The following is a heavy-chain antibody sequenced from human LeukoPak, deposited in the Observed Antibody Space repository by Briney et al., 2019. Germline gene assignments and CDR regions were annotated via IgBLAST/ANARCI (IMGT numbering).Heavy chain of an antibody. CDR3: ARGVGVTIRTSNFDY. V-gene: IGHV3-21*01. Sequence: PGGSLRLSCAAYGFTFSNYDMSWVRQAPGKGLEWVSSISTTSDYIYYAGSVKGRFTVSRNNAKNSLFLQMNSLRAEDTAVYYCARGVGVTIRTSNFDYWGQGTLVTASS. D-gene: IGHD1-26*01. J-gene: IGHJ4*02. CDR1: GFTFSNYD. CDR2: ISTTSDYI.